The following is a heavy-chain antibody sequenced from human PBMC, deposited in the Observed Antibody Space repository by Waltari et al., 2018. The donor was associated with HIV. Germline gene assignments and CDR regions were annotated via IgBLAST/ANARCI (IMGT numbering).Heavy chain of an antibody. CDR3: ARVDVTMFRGVASYYYGMDV. V-gene: IGHV4-34*01. CDR1: GGSFSGYS. D-gene: IGHD3-10*01. CDR2: INHSGST. Sequence: QVQLQQWGAGLLKPSETLSLTCAVYGGSFSGYSWSWIRQPPGKGLEWIGEINHSGSTNYNPSLKSRVTISVDTSKNQFSLKLSSVTAADTAVYYCARVDVTMFRGVASYYYGMDVWGQGTTVTVSS. J-gene: IGHJ6*02.